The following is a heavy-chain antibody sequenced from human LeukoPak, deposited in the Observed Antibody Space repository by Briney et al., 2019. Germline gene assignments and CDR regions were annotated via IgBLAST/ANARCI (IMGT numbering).Heavy chain of an antibody. V-gene: IGHV3-9*01. Sequence: PGRSLRLSCAASGFTFDDYAMHWVRQAPGKGLEWVSGIIWNSGSIGYADSVKGRFTISRDNSKNTLYLQMNSLRAEDTAVYYCAKDPYYYGSGSYLFDYWGQGTLVTVSS. CDR1: GFTFDDYA. CDR3: AKDPYYYGSGSYLFDY. D-gene: IGHD3-10*01. CDR2: IIWNSGSI. J-gene: IGHJ4*02.